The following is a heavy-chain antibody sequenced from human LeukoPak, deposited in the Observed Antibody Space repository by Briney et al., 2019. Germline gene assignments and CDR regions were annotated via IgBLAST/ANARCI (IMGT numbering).Heavy chain of an antibody. CDR2: INRGGGIA. CDR3: AALWFDP. Sequence: GGSLRLSCATSGFIFSNYEMNWVRQAPGKGLEWVSYINRGGGIAYYVDSVRGRFTISRDNTKNALYLQMNSLRAEDTAVYYCAALWFDPWGQGTLVTVPS. V-gene: IGHV3-48*03. J-gene: IGHJ5*02. CDR1: GFIFSNYE.